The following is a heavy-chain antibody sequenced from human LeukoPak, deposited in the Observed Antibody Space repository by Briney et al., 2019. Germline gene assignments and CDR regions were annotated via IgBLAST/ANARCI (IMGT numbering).Heavy chain of an antibody. Sequence: SETLSLTCTVSGGSISSYYWSWIRQPPGKGLEWIGYIYYSGSTNYNPSLKSRVTISVDTSKNQFSLKLSSVTAVDTAVYYCARDTGQLWLRNYYYGMDVWGQGTTVTVSS. CDR1: GGSISSYY. J-gene: IGHJ6*02. CDR2: IYYSGST. CDR3: ARDTGQLWLRNYYYGMDV. V-gene: IGHV4-59*01. D-gene: IGHD5-18*01.